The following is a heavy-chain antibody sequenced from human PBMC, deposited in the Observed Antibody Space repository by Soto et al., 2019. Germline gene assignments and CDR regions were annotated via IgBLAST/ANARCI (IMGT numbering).Heavy chain of an antibody. CDR3: ARVSSDPDYYYYMDV. J-gene: IGHJ6*03. CDR1: GGSISSYY. CDR2: IYYSGST. V-gene: IGHV4-59*01. Sequence: SETLSLTCTVSGGSISSYYWSWIRQPPGKGLEWIGYIYYSGSTNYNPSLKSRVTISVDTSKNQFSLKLSSVTAADTAVYYCARVSSDPDYYYYMDVWGKGTTVTV.